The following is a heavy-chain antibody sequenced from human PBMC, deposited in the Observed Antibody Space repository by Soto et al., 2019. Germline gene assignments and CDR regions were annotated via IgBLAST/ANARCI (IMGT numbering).Heavy chain of an antibody. CDR2: INSDGTST. V-gene: IGHV3-74*01. J-gene: IGHJ6*02. CDR3: ARAVRSGSYPYYYYGMDV. CDR1: GFTFSNYW. D-gene: IGHD3-10*01. Sequence: EVQVVESGGGLVQPGGSLRLSCAASGFTFSNYWIHWVRQAPGKGLVWVSRINSDGTSTSYADSVKGRFTISRDNAKYTLYLQMNSMRVEHTAVYYCARAVRSGSYPYYYYGMDVWGQGTTVTVSS.